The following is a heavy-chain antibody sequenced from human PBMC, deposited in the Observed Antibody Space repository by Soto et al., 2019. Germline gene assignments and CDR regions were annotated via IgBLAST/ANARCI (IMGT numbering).Heavy chain of an antibody. V-gene: IGHV5-51*01. D-gene: IGHD6-13*01. CDR3: ARVAGTGEVLNWFDP. Sequence: PGESLKISCKGSGYSFTSYWIGWVRQMPGKGLEWMGIIYPGDSDTRYSPSFQGQVTISADKSISTAYLQWSSLKASDTAMYYCARVAGTGEVLNWFDPWGQGTLVTVSS. CDR1: GYSFTSYW. CDR2: IYPGDSDT. J-gene: IGHJ5*02.